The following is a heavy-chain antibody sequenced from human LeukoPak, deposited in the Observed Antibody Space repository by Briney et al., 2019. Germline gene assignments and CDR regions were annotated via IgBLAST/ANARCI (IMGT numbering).Heavy chain of an antibody. CDR3: ASTFLYCSGGSCPFDY. D-gene: IGHD2-15*01. CDR1: GYTFTSYG. CDR2: ISAYNGNT. V-gene: IGHV1-18*01. Sequence: ASVKVSCKASGYTFTSYGISWVRQAPGQGLEWMGWISAYNGNTNYAQKLQGRVTMTTDTSTSTAYMELRRLRSDDTAVYYCASTFLYCSGGSCPFDYWGQGTLVTVSS. J-gene: IGHJ4*02.